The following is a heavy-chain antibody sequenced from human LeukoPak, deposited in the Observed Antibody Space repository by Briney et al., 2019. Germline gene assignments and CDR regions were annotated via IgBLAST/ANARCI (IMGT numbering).Heavy chain of an antibody. Sequence: GRSLRLSCAVSGFTVSGNYMSWVRQAPGKGLEWVSLIYSGGTTYYADSVKGRFTISRDNSRNTLYLQMASLRVEDMAVYYCARRWPARDTVLVSTMIKWYFDLWGRGTLVTVSS. CDR2: IYSGGTT. J-gene: IGHJ2*01. D-gene: IGHD5-18*01. CDR1: GFTVSGNY. V-gene: IGHV3-53*05. CDR3: ARRWPARDTVLVSTMIKWYFDL.